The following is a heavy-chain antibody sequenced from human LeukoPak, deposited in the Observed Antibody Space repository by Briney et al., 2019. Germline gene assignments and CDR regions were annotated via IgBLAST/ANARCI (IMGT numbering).Heavy chain of an antibody. V-gene: IGHV1-3*01. CDR3: ARVFEPYYGMDV. CDR2: INAGNGNT. Sequence: HRASVKVSCKASGYTFTSYAMHWVRQAPGQRLEWMGWINAGNGNTKYSQKFQGRVTITRDTSASTAYMELSSLRSEDTAVYYCARVFEPYYGMDVWGQGTTVTVSS. J-gene: IGHJ6*02. D-gene: IGHD1-14*01. CDR1: GYTFTSYA.